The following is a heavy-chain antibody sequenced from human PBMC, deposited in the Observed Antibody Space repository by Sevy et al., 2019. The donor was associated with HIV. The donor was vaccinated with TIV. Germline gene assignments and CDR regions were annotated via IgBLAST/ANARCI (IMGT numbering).Heavy chain of an antibody. V-gene: IGHV3-23*01. CDR3: AKDYSSALVLTGYYTDS. D-gene: IGHD3-9*01. CDR1: GFTFSSYA. J-gene: IGHJ5*01. Sequence: QLGGSLRLSCAASGFTFSSYAMSWVRQAPGKGLEWVSAITGSGDSTYYADSVKGRFTISRDNSKNTLFLQMNRLRAEDTAVYYCAKDYSSALVLTGYYTDSWGQGTLVTVSS. CDR2: ITGSGDST.